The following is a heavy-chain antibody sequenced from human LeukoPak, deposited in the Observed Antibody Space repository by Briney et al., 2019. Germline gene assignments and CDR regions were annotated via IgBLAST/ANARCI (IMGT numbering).Heavy chain of an antibody. D-gene: IGHD3-22*01. V-gene: IGHV3-33*01. CDR2: IWYDGSNK. Sequence: PGGPLRLSCAASGFTFSSYGMHWVRQAPGKGLEWVAVIWYDGSNKYYADSVKGRFTISRDNSKSTLFLQMNSLRAEDTAVYYCARLDYYDNSALGDWGQGTLVTVSS. CDR3: ARLDYYDNSALGD. J-gene: IGHJ4*02. CDR1: GFTFSSYG.